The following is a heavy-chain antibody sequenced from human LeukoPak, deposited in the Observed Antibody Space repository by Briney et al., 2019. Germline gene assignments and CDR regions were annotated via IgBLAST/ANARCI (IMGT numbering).Heavy chain of an antibody. V-gene: IGHV1-69-2*01. CDR1: GYPFSDYY. D-gene: IGHD3-10*01. Sequence: ASVKISCKASGYPFSDYYIHWLQEAPGKGLEWMGRIDPVDGETTYAENFQGRVTFTADRSTDTIYMELNSLTFADRAVYYCARDHEERGPYLDLWGQGTQVIVSS. CDR3: ARDHEERGPYLDL. J-gene: IGHJ4*02. CDR2: IDPVDGET.